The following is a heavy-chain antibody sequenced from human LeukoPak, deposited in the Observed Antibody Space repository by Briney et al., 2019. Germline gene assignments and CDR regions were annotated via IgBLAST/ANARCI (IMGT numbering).Heavy chain of an antibody. V-gene: IGHV6-1*01. J-gene: IGHJ3*02. Sequence: SQTLSLTCATSGDSVSSNSAAWNWIRQSPSRGLEWLGRTYYRSKWYNDYAVSVKSRITINPDTSKNQFSLQLSSVTAADTAVYYCARDPNLPRDAFDIWGQGTMVTVSS. CDR2: TYYRSKWYN. CDR3: ARDPNLPRDAFDI. CDR1: GDSVSSNSAA.